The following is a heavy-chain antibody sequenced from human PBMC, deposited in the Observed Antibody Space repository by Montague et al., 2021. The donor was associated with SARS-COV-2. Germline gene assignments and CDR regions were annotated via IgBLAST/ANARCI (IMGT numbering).Heavy chain of an antibody. J-gene: IGHJ4*02. D-gene: IGHD3-22*01. Sequence: CAISGDSVSSNSAAWNWIRQSPSRGLELLGRTYHRFKWYNDYAVSVISRITINPDTSKNQLSLQLNSVTAEDTAVYYCARELRRIIMIVDIRGFDYWGQGTLGTVS. CDR2: TYHRFKWYN. V-gene: IGHV6-1*01. CDR3: ARELRRIIMIVDIRGFDY. CDR1: GDSVSSNSAA.